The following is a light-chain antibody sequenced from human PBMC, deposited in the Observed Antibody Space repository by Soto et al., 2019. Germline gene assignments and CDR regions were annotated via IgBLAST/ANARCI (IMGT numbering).Light chain of an antibody. CDR3: QQRSIWLT. CDR1: QSVGTD. CDR2: DAS. V-gene: IGKV3-11*01. J-gene: IGKJ4*01. Sequence: EIVLTQSPATLSLSPGDRATLSCRASQSVGTDLAWYQQKPGQAPRLLIYDASKRATGIPARFSGSGSGTDFTLTISSLEPEDFAGYYCQQRSIWLTFGGGTKVEVK.